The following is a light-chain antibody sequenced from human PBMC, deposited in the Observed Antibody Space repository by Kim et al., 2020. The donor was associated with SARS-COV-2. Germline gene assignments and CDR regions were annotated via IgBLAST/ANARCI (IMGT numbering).Light chain of an antibody. CDR2: GKN. Sequence: SSELTQDPAVSVALGQTVRITCQGDSLRSYYATWYQQKPGQAPILVIYGKNNRPSVIPDRFSGSSSGNTASLTITGTQAGDEADYYCNSRDSNDNVVFGGGTKLTVL. CDR1: SLRSYY. J-gene: IGLJ2*01. V-gene: IGLV3-19*01. CDR3: NSRDSNDNVV.